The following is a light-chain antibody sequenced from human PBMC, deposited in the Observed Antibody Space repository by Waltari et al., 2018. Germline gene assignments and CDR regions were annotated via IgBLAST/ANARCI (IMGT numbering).Light chain of an antibody. J-gene: IGKJ1*01. CDR2: KAS. V-gene: IGKV1-5*03. Sequence: DIQMTQSPSTLSASLGDRVTITCRASHRINRWLAWYQQKPGKAPKLLIYKASSLESGVPSRFSGSGSGTEFTLTISSLQPDDFATYYCQHYNSYPRTFGQGTKVEIK. CDR3: QHYNSYPRT. CDR1: HRINRW.